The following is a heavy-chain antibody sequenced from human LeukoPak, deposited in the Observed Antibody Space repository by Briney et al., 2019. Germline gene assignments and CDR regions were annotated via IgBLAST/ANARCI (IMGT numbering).Heavy chain of an antibody. CDR2: ISGSGGST. J-gene: IGHJ6*02. CDR1: GFTFSSYA. Sequence: GGSLRLSCAASGFTFSSYAMSWVRQAPGKGLEWVSAISGSGGSTYYADSVKGRFTISRDNSKSTLYLQMNSLRAEDTAVYYCAKKDIVLMVYAPPPDYYYGMDVWGQGTTVTVSS. V-gene: IGHV3-23*01. D-gene: IGHD2-8*01. CDR3: AKKDIVLMVYAPPPDYYYGMDV.